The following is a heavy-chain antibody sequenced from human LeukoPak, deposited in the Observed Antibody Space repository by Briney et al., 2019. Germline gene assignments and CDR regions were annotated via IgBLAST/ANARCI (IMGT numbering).Heavy chain of an antibody. CDR1: GGSISRYY. CDR2: VYTSGST. V-gene: IGHV4-4*09. CDR3: ARHLAYYDSSGYSSYNWFDP. D-gene: IGHD3-22*01. J-gene: IGHJ5*02. Sequence: SETLSLTCTVSGGSISRYYWSWIRQPPGKGLEGIGYVYTSGSTNYNPSLTRRVTISVDTSKNQFSLKLSSVTAADTAVYYCARHLAYYDSSGYSSYNWFDPWGQGTLVTVSS.